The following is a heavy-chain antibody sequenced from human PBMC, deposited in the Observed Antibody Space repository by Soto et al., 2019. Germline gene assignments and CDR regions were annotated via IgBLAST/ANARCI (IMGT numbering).Heavy chain of an antibody. CDR2: IYYSGST. V-gene: IGHV4-28*01. CDR3: LLYSDYDIRGYYY. D-gene: IGHD3-22*01. Sequence: GKGLEWIVYIYYSGSTYYNPSLKSRVTMSVDTSKNQFSLKLSSVTAVDTAVYYFLLYSDYDIRGYYY. J-gene: IGHJ6*01.